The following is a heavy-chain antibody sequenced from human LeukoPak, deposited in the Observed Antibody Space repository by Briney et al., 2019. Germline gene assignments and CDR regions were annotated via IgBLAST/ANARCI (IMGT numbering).Heavy chain of an antibody. Sequence: ASVKVSCKASGYTFTDYYIHWVRQAPGQGLEWMGCMHPYSGGTNSAQKFQGRVTMTRDTSISTAYMEMSRLTSDDTAVYYCVKGWDSSGYYAFDIWGQGTMVTVSS. V-gene: IGHV1-2*02. J-gene: IGHJ3*02. CDR2: MHPYSGGT. D-gene: IGHD3-22*01. CDR3: VKGWDSSGYYAFDI. CDR1: GYTFTDYY.